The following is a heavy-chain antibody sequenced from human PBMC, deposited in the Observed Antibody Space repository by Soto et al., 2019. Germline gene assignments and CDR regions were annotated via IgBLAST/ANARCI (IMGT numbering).Heavy chain of an antibody. CDR1: GGTFSSYA. J-gene: IGHJ6*02. D-gene: IGHD6-13*01. CDR2: IIPIFGTA. V-gene: IGHV1-69*01. Sequence: QVQLVQSGAEVKKPGSSVKVSCKASGGTFSSYAISWVRQAPGQGLEWMGGIIPIFGTANYAQKFQGRVTITADESTSTAYMELSSLRSEDTAVYYCARPYSSSWYRTDTDYYYYGMDVWGQGTTVTVSS. CDR3: ARPYSSSWYRTDTDYYYYGMDV.